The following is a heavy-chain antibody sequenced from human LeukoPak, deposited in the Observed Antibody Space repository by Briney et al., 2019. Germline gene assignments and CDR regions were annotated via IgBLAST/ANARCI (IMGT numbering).Heavy chain of an antibody. J-gene: IGHJ4*02. Sequence: GGSLRLSCAASGFIFSNHWMHWVRQAPGKGLMWVSRINADGSNTRYADSVKGRFTISRDNAKNSLYLQMNSLRAEDTAVYYCASDRRYSSGWYFDYCGQGPLAPVSS. CDR1: GFIFSNHW. V-gene: IGHV3-74*01. CDR2: INADGSNT. CDR3: ASDRRYSSGWYFDY. D-gene: IGHD6-19*01.